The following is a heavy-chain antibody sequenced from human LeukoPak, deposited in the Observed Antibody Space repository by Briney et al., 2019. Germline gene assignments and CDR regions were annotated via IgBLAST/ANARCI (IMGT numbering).Heavy chain of an antibody. D-gene: IGHD2-15*01. V-gene: IGHV5-10-1*01. CDR1: GYSFTSYW. CDR2: IDPTDSYT. CDR3: ARSPSVVDAFDI. J-gene: IGHJ3*02. Sequence: GESLQISCKGSGYSFTSYWINWVRQMPGKGLEWVGRIDPTDSYTNYSPSFQGHITISTDKSISTAYLQWRSLKASDTAMYYCARSPSVVDAFDIWGQGTMVTVSS.